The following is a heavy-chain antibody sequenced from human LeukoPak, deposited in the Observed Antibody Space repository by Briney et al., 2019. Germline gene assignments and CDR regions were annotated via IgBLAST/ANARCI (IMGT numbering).Heavy chain of an antibody. CDR1: VYTFTAYY. CDR2: INPNGGGT. D-gene: IGHD2-15*01. J-gene: IGHJ4*02. CDR3: ARGFRGSSFSY. V-gene: IGHV1-2*02. Sequence: RASVKVSCKSSVYTFTAYYIHCVRPVPGHGLEWMGWINPNGGGTNYAQKFQGRVSLARDTSISTAYMERSGQTSDHTALYYCARGFRGSSFSYWGQGTLVTVSS.